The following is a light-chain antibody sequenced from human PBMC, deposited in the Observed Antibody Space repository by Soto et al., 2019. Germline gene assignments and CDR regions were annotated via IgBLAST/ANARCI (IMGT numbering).Light chain of an antibody. CDR3: QTWGAGIVV. CDR2: LYSDGGH. J-gene: IGLJ3*02. V-gene: IGLV4-69*01. Sequence: QPVLTQSPSASASLGASVKLTCTLSSGHSNYAIAWHQQQPEKGPRYLMKLYSDGGHSKGDGIPDRFSGSSSGAERYLTISSLHSEDEADYYCQTWGAGIVVFGGGTQLTVL. CDR1: SGHSNYA.